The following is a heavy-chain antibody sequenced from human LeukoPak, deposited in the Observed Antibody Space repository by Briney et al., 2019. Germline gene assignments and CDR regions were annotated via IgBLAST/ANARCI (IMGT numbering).Heavy chain of an antibody. V-gene: IGHV3-30-3*01. J-gene: IGHJ5*02. D-gene: IGHD2-2*01. CDR3: ARDPLYCSSTSCHEISNWFDP. CDR1: GFTFSSYA. Sequence: GRSLRLSCAASGFTFSSYAMHWVRQAPGKGLEWVAVISYDGSNKYYADSVKGRFTISRDNSKNTLYLQMNSLRAEDTAVYYCARDPLYCSSTSCHEISNWFDPWGQGTLVTVSS. CDR2: ISYDGSNK.